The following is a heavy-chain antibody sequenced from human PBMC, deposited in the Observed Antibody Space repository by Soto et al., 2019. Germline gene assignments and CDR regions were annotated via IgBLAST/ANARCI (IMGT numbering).Heavy chain of an antibody. D-gene: IGHD3-22*01. CDR3: AXGRNRPSGYYSWTHDLGY. J-gene: IGHJ4*02. V-gene: IGHV3-30-3*01. Sequence: GSLRLSCAASGFTFSSYAMHWVRQAPVKGLEFGAVISYYGSNKYYADSVKGGFTISRYNSRNALYLQMNSLRADYAAVYYFAXGRNRPSGYYSWTHDLGYWGQGTLVTVSS. CDR1: GFTFSSYA. CDR2: ISYYGSNK.